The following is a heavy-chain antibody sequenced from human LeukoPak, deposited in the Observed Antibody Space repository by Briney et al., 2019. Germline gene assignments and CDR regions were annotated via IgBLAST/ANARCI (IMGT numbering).Heavy chain of an antibody. Sequence: GGSLRLSCAASGFTFSDYYMSWIRQAPGKGLEWVSYISSSSSYTNYADSVKGRFTISRDNAKNSLYLQMNSLRAEDTAVYYCARRESVDTALSDYWGQGTLVTVSS. D-gene: IGHD5-18*01. CDR1: GFTFSDYY. V-gene: IGHV3-11*06. J-gene: IGHJ4*02. CDR2: ISSSSSYT. CDR3: ARRESVDTALSDY.